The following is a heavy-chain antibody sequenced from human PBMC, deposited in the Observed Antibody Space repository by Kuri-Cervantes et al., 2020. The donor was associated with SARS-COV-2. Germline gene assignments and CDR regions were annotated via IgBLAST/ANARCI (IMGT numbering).Heavy chain of an antibody. D-gene: IGHD5-18*01. J-gene: IGHJ3*02. CDR3: ARLPTGGYSYGYDVAFDI. V-gene: IGHV4-59*08. CDR1: GGSISSHY. Sequence: SETLSLTCTVSGGSISSHYWSWIRQPPGKGLEWIGYIYYSGSTNYNPSLKSRVTISVDTSKNQFSLKLSSVTAADTAVYYCARLPTGGYSYGYDVAFDIWGQGTMVTVSS. CDR2: IYYSGST.